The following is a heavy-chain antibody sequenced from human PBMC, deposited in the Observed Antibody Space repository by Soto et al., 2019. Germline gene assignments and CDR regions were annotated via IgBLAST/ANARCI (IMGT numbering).Heavy chain of an antibody. D-gene: IGHD4-4*01. CDR1: GFTFSSYA. J-gene: IGHJ6*02. CDR2: ISSNGGSI. V-gene: IGHV3-64*01. Sequence: GGSLRLSCAASGFTFSSYAMHWVRQAPGKGLEYVSAISSNGGSIYYGNSVKGRFTIPRDNSKNTLYLQMGSLRAEDMAVYYCSRLHNYHYALYVWGQGSTVTVYS. CDR3: SRLHNYHYALYV.